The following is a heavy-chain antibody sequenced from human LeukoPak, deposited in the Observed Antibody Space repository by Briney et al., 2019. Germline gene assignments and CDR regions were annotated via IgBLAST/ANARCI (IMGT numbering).Heavy chain of an antibody. Sequence: PGGSLRLSCAASGFTFSSYAMHWVRQAPGKGLEWVAVISYDGSNKYYADSVKGRLTISRDNSKNTLYLQMNSLRAEDTAVYYCARDGAVAFDYWGQGTLVTVSS. CDR3: ARDGAVAFDY. J-gene: IGHJ4*02. D-gene: IGHD6-19*01. CDR1: GFTFSSYA. V-gene: IGHV3-30-3*01. CDR2: ISYDGSNK.